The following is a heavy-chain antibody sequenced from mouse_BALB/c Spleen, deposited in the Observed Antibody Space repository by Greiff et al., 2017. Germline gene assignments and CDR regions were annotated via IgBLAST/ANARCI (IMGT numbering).Heavy chain of an antibody. CDR3: ARSGLLEAMGY. V-gene: IGHV1-9*01. Sequence: VQLQQSGAELMKPGASVKISCKATGYTFSCYWIEWVKQRPGHGLEWIGEILPGSGSTNYNEKFKGKATFTADTSSNTAYMQLSSLTSEDSAVYYCARSGLLEAMGYWGQGTSVTVAS. J-gene: IGHJ4*01. D-gene: IGHD2-3*01. CDR2: ILPGSGST. CDR1: GYTFSCYW.